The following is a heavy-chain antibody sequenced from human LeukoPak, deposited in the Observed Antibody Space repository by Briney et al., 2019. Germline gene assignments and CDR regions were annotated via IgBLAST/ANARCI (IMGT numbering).Heavy chain of an antibody. CDR3: ARDEYSSSFNWFDP. CDR1: GFTFSSYS. D-gene: IGHD6-6*01. Sequence: GGPLRLSCAASGFTFSSYSMNWVRQAPGKGLEWVSSISSSSSYIYYADSVKGRFTISRDNAKNSLYLQMNSLRAEDTAVYYCARDEYSSSFNWFDPWGQGTLVTVSS. J-gene: IGHJ5*02. CDR2: ISSSSSYI. V-gene: IGHV3-21*01.